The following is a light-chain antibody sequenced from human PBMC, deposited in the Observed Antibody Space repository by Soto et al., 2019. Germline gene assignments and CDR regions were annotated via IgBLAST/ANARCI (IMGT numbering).Light chain of an antibody. CDR3: QQRSNWPWT. CDR1: QSVSSF. J-gene: IGKJ1*01. Sequence: EIVLIQSPATLSLSPGERATLSCRASQSVSSFLAWYQQKPGQAPRLLISDASNRATGIPGRFSGSGSGTDFSLTISSLEPEDFAVYYCQQRSNWPWTFGQGTKVEIK. CDR2: DAS. V-gene: IGKV3-11*01.